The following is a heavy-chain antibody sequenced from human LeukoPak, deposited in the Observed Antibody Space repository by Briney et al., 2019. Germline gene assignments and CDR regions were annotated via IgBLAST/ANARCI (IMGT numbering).Heavy chain of an antibody. V-gene: IGHV3-9*01. D-gene: IGHD6-19*01. Sequence: GGSLRLSCAGSGFIFNIYAMHWVRQPPGKGLEWVSGISWNSGSIDYADSVKGRFTISRDNAKNSLYLQMNSLRVEDTAFYYSAKDNRRHYTSGPNPDSLHWGQGALVTVSS. J-gene: IGHJ4*02. CDR3: AKDNRRHYTSGPNPDSLH. CDR2: ISWNSGSI. CDR1: GFIFNIYA.